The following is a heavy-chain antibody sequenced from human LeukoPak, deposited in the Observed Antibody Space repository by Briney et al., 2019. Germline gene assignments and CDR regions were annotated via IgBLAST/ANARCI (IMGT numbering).Heavy chain of an antibody. CDR1: GGSVSGYY. Sequence: SETLSLTCTVSGGSVSGYYWSWIRQPPGKGLEWIGYIYYSGSTYYNPSLKSRVTISVDTSKNQFSLKLSSVTAADTAVYYCAGSFSGSYHSAFDIWGQGTMVTVSS. J-gene: IGHJ3*02. D-gene: IGHD1-26*01. CDR3: AGSFSGSYHSAFDI. V-gene: IGHV4-30-4*08. CDR2: IYYSGST.